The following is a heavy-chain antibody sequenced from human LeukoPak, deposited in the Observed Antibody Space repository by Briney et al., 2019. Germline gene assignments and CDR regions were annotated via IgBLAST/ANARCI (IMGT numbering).Heavy chain of an antibody. V-gene: IGHV3-23*01. CDR1: GFTFSSYA. D-gene: IGHD6-6*01. J-gene: IGHJ4*02. CDR3: AREGDSSSSRGFDY. Sequence: GGSLRLSCAASGFTFSSYAMSWVRQAPGKGLEWVSAISGSGDSTYYGDSVKGRFTISRDNSKNTLYLQMNSLRAEDTAVYYCAREGDSSSSRGFDYWGQGTLVTVSS. CDR2: ISGSGDST.